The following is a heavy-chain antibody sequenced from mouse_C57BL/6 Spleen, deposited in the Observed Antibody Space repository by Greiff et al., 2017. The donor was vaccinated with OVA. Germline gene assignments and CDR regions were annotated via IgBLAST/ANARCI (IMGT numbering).Heavy chain of an antibody. CDR2: IYPGDGDT. CDR1: GYTFTSYD. V-gene: IGHV1-80*01. Sequence: VHLVESGPELVKPGASVKLSCKASGYTFTSYDINWVKQRPGKGLEWIGQIYPGDGDTNYNGKFKGKATLTADKSSSTAYMQLSSLTSEDSAVYFCAREGTGTWFAYWGQGTLVTVSA. CDR3: AREGTGTWFAY. D-gene: IGHD4-1*01. J-gene: IGHJ3*01.